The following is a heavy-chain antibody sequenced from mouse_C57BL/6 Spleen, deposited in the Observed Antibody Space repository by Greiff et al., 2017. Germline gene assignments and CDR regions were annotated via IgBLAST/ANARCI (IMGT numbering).Heavy chain of an antibody. CDR2: INPNNGGT. CDR1: GYTFTDYN. Sequence: EVQLQQSGPELVKPGASVKMSCKASGYTFTDYNMHWVKQSHGKSLEWIGYINPNNGGTSYNQKFKGKATLTVNKSSSTAYMELRSLTSEDSAVYDCAREEIYYGNYGYAMDYWGQGTSATVSS. V-gene: IGHV1-22*01. J-gene: IGHJ4*01. CDR3: AREEIYYGNYGYAMDY. D-gene: IGHD2-1*01.